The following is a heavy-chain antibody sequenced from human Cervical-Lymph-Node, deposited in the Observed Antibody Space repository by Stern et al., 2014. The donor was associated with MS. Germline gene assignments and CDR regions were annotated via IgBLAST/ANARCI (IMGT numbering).Heavy chain of an antibody. CDR1: GFSFSDAW. Sequence: EVQLVESGGGLVKPGGSLRLSCAASGFSFSDAWMSWVRKAPGQGLERVGRMKSKTDGGTTDYPAPVKGRFTISRDDSINTLYLQMNSLKTEDTAIYYCATLGRWKQFNSWGQGTLVAVSS. CDR3: ATLGRWKQFNS. J-gene: IGHJ4*02. CDR2: MKSKTDGGTT. V-gene: IGHV3-15*01. D-gene: IGHD4-23*01.